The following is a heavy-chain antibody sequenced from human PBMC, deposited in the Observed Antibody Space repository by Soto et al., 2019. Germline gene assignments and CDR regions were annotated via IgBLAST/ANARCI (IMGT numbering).Heavy chain of an antibody. CDR2: IYYSGST. CDR3: ARLGAAAGPVPY. CDR1: GGSISSCGSY. V-gene: IGHV4-31*03. D-gene: IGHD6-13*01. Sequence: SXTRSLTCTVSGGSISSCGSYWSWIRQHPGKGLEWIGYIYYSGSTYYNPSLKSRVTISVDTSKNQFSLKLSSVTAADTAVYYCARLGAAAGPVPYWGQGTLVTV. J-gene: IGHJ4*02.